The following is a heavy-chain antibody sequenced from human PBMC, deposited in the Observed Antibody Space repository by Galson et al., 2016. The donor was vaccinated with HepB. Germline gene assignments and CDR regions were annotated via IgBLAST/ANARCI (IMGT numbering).Heavy chain of an antibody. Sequence: SLRLSCAASGFTFGNYYMSWIRQAPGKGLEWVAYISPSTTHINYADSVMGRFTVSRDNAKNSLYLQMNSLGAEDTAVYYCASPCGRYSVHTFDLWGQGTMVTVSS. J-gene: IGHJ3*01. CDR1: GFTFGNYY. CDR2: ISPSTTHI. V-gene: IGHV3-11*06. CDR3: ASPCGRYSVHTFDL. D-gene: IGHD3-10*02.